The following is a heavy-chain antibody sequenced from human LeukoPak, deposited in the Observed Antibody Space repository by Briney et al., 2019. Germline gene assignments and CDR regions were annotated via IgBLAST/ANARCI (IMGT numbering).Heavy chain of an antibody. D-gene: IGHD5-12*01. V-gene: IGHV3-74*01. CDR1: GFTFSSYW. CDR2: ITSYGSST. J-gene: IGHJ3*02. CDR3: ARDFRVATSDAFDI. Sequence: GGSLRLSCAASGFTFSSYWMHWVRHAPGKGLAWVSRITSYGSSTSYADSVKGRFTISRDNAKNTLYLQMNSLRAEDTAVYYCARDFRVATSDAFDIWGQGTMVTVSS.